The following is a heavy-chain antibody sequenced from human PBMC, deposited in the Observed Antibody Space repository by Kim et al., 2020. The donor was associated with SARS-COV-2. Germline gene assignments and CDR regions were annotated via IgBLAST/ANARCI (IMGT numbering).Heavy chain of an antibody. V-gene: IGHV4-31*03. Sequence: SETLSLTCTVSGGSISSGGYYWSWIRQHPGKGLEWIGYIYYSGSTYYNPSLKSRVTISVDTSKNQFSLKLSSVTAADTAVYYCARASITMMVVVTAFDILGQGTMVTVSS. CDR1: GGSISSGGYY. J-gene: IGHJ3*02. CDR3: ARASITMMVVVTAFDI. D-gene: IGHD3-22*01. CDR2: IYYSGST.